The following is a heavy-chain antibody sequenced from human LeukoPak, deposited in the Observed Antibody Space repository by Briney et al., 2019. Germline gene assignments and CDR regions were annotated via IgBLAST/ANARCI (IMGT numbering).Heavy chain of an antibody. CDR3: ATNRVGTYDRPFDI. J-gene: IGHJ3*02. CDR2: IHYTGTT. D-gene: IGHD1-26*01. Sequence: SETLSLTCIVSGGSINCHYWSWIRQPPGKGLEWIGDIHYTGTTKYNPSVKSRVTISIDTSKNQFSLELSSVTATDTAVYFCATNRVGTYDRPFDIWGQGTMVTVSS. CDR1: GGSINCHY. V-gene: IGHV4-59*08.